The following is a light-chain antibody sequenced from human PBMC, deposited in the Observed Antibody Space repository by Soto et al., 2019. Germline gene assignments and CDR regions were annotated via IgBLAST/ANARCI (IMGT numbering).Light chain of an antibody. V-gene: IGKV1-27*01. CDR1: HDINNY. CDR2: AAS. J-gene: IGKJ3*01. CDR3: QHYNNAPFT. Sequence: DIQMSQSPSSLSASVGDRVTLNCRASHDINNYLAWYQQKPGKVPKLLIYAASTLQSGVPSHFSGSGSGTDFTLTISSLQPEDVATYYCQHYNNAPFTFGPGTKVDIK.